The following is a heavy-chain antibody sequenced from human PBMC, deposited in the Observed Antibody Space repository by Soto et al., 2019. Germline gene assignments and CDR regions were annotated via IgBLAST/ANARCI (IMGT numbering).Heavy chain of an antibody. CDR3: ARGSRGFLEWLGY. Sequence: QVQLQQWGAGLLKPSETLSLTCAVYGGSFSGYYWSWIRQPPGKGLEWIGEINHSGSTNYNPSLKSRVTISVDTSKNQFSLKLSSVTAADTAVYYCARGSRGFLEWLGYWGQGTLVTVSS. D-gene: IGHD3-3*01. CDR1: GGSFSGYY. J-gene: IGHJ4*02. CDR2: INHSGST. V-gene: IGHV4-34*01.